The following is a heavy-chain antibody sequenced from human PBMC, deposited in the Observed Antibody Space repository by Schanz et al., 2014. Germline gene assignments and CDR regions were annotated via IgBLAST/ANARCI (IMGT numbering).Heavy chain of an antibody. Sequence: EGQLAESGGGLVQPGGSLRLSCAVSGFTVSSNHMSWVRQAPGKGLEWVSSISSSSSYIYYADSVKGRFTISRDNAKISLYLQMNSLRVEDTAVYYCARDTSYGMDVWGQGTTVAVAS. CDR3: ARDTSYGMDV. CDR1: GFTVSSNH. J-gene: IGHJ6*02. V-gene: IGHV3-21*01. CDR2: ISSSSSYI.